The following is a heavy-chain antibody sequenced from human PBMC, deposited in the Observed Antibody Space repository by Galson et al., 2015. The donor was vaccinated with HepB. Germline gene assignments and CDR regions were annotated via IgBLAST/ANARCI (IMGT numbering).Heavy chain of an antibody. V-gene: IGHV3-23*01. CDR2: ISGTDGST. J-gene: IGHJ4*02. CDR1: GFTFSSNA. CDR3: AKERAGYCSGGSCSFAG. D-gene: IGHD2-15*01. Sequence: SCAASGFTFSSNAMSWVRQAPEKGLEWVSTISGTDGSTYYADSVKGRFTISRDNSKKTLYLQMNSLRAEDTAVYYCAKERAGYCSGGSCSFAGWGQGTLVTVSS.